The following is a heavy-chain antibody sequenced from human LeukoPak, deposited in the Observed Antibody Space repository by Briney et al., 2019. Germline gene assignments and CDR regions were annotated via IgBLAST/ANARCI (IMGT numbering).Heavy chain of an antibody. J-gene: IGHJ5*02. Sequence: ASVKVSCKASGYTFTGYYMHWVRQAPGQGLEWMGWISPNSGGTNYAQKFQGRVTMTRDTSISTAYMELSRLRSDDTAVYYCASGAKGDYVWGSCRLNWFDPWGQGTLVTVSS. V-gene: IGHV1-2*02. CDR3: ASGAKGDYVWGSCRLNWFDP. D-gene: IGHD3-16*02. CDR1: GYTFTGYY. CDR2: ISPNSGGT.